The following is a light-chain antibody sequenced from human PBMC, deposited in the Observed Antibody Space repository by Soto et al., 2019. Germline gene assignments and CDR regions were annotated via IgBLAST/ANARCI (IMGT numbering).Light chain of an antibody. CDR3: QQYGSSPPGLT. CDR2: GAS. J-gene: IGKJ4*01. V-gene: IGKV3-20*01. CDR1: QSVSSSY. Sequence: EIVLTQSPGTLSLSPGERATLSCRASQSVSSSYLAWYQQKPGQAPRLLIYGASSRATGIPDRFSGSGSGTDFTLTISRLGPEDFEVYYCQQYGSSPPGLTFGGGTKVEIK.